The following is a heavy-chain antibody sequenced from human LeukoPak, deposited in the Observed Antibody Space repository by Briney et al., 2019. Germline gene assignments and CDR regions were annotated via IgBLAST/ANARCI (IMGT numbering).Heavy chain of an antibody. CDR3: ARERRGYSGYGKAFDI. CDR2: ISSSSSTI. Sequence: GGSLRLSCAASGFTFSSYSMNWVRQAPGKGLEWVSYISSSSSTIYYADSAKGRFTISRDNAKNSLYLQMNSLRAEDTAVYYCARERRGYSGYGKAFDIWGQGTMVTVSS. D-gene: IGHD5-12*01. V-gene: IGHV3-48*04. J-gene: IGHJ3*02. CDR1: GFTFSSYS.